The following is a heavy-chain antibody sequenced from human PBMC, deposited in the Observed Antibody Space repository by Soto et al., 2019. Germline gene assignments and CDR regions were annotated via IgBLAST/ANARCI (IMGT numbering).Heavy chain of an antibody. V-gene: IGHV1-46*01. CDR1: GYTFTSYY. Sequence: ASVKVSCKASGYTFTSYYMHWVRQAPGQGLEWMGVIHPSGGSTSYAQKFQGRVTMTRDTSTSTVYIEVSSLRSEDTAVYYCARVSDRFEYWGQGTLVTVSS. J-gene: IGHJ4*02. D-gene: IGHD3-10*01. CDR3: ARVSDRFEY. CDR2: IHPSGGST.